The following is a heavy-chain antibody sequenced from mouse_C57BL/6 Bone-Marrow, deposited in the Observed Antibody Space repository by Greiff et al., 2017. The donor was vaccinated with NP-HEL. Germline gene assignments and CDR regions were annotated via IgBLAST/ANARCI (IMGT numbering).Heavy chain of an antibody. Sequence: EVQLVESGGDLVKPGGSLKLSCAASGFTFSSYGMSWVRQTPDKRLEWVATISSGGSYTYYPDSVKGRFTISRDNAKNTLYLQMSSLKSEDTAMYYCARRGSTMVTNYAMDYWGQGTSVTVSS. CDR3: ARRGSTMVTNYAMDY. CDR1: GFTFSSYG. D-gene: IGHD2-2*01. CDR2: ISSGGSYT. V-gene: IGHV5-6*01. J-gene: IGHJ4*01.